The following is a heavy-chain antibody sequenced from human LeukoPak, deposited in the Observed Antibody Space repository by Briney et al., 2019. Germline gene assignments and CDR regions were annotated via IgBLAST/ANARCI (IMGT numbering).Heavy chain of an antibody. J-gene: IGHJ4*02. Sequence: GGSLRLSCAASGFTFSSYGMSWVRQAPGKGLEWVSAISGSGGSTYYADSVKGRFTISRDNSKNTLYLQMNSLRAEDTAVYHCAKDYYGDYGNFDYWGQGTLVTVSS. V-gene: IGHV3-23*01. D-gene: IGHD4-17*01. CDR1: GFTFSSYG. CDR3: AKDYYGDYGNFDY. CDR2: ISGSGGST.